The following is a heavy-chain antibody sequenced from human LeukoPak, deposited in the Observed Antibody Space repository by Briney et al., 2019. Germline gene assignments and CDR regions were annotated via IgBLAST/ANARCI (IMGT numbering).Heavy chain of an antibody. CDR1: GYTFTSYG. V-gene: IGHV1-18*01. D-gene: IGHD6-13*01. CDR2: ISAYNGNT. CDR3: ARGYPSSSSWSLYFQY. J-gene: IGHJ1*01. Sequence: GASVKVSCKASGYTFTSYGISWVRQAPGQGLEWMGWISAYNGNTNYAQKLQGRVTMTTDTSTSTAYMELRSLRSADTAVYYCARGYPSSSSWSLYFQYWGQGTLVTVSS.